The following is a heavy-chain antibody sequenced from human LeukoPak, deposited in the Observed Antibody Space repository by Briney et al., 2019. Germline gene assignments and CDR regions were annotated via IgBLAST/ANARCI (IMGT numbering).Heavy chain of an antibody. Sequence: PGGSLRLSCAASGFTFSSYAMHWVRQAPGKGLEYVSAISSNGGSTYYANSVKGRFTISRDNSKNTLYLQMGSLRAEDMAVHYCARDRGRWLQSVDYWGQGTLVTVSS. CDR1: GFTFSSYA. J-gene: IGHJ4*02. CDR2: ISSNGGST. D-gene: IGHD5-24*01. V-gene: IGHV3-64*01. CDR3: ARDRGRWLQSVDY.